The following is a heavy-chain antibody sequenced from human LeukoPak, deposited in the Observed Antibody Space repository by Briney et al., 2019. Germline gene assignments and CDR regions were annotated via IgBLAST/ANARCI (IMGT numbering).Heavy chain of an antibody. J-gene: IGHJ5*02. CDR3: AKDLGPSGAGWFDP. CDR1: GFTFDDYA. D-gene: IGHD7-27*01. Sequence: PGGSLRLSCAASGFTFDDYAIHWVRQVPGKVLEWVSLISGDGVSTYYADSVKGRLTISRDNSKNSLYLQMNSLRTEDTALYYCAKDLGPSGAGWFDPWGQGTLVTVSS. CDR2: ISGDGVST. V-gene: IGHV3-43*02.